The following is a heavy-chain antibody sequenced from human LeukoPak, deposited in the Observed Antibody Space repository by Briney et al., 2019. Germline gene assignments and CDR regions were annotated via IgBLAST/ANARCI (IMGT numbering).Heavy chain of an antibody. V-gene: IGHV3-13*01. CDR1: GFTLGGHD. D-gene: IGHD5-18*01. J-gene: IGHJ4*02. Sequence: PWGPLILSCTSSGFTLGGHDMHCVQPTRRDRQEWAAAVSAGHHAFYAGSVKGRFTVSREDAKNSLYLQMNSLRAGDTAVYYCVREARGYHYTYFDYWGQGSLVTVSS. CDR2: VSAGHHA. CDR3: VREARGYHYTYFDY.